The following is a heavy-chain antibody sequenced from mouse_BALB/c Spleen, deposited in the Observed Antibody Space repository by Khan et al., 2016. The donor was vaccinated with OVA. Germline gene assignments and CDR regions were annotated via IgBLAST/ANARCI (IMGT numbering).Heavy chain of an antibody. Sequence: EVQLQQSGPELVKPGASVKISCKTSGYTFIEYTLHWVKQSHGKSLDWIGVINPKNGVTSYNQNFKGKATLTVDKSSSTAYMEFRSLTSEDSAVYYCARDAGRYWGQGTSVTVSS. D-gene: IGHD3-3*01. J-gene: IGHJ4*01. CDR3: ARDAGRY. V-gene: IGHV1-26*01. CDR2: INPKNGVT. CDR1: GYTFIEYT.